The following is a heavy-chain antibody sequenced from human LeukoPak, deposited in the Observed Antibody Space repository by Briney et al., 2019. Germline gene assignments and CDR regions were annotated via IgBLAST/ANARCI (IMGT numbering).Heavy chain of an antibody. Sequence: ASVKVSCKASGGTFSSYAISWVRQAPGQGLEWMGGIIPIFGTANYAQKFQGRVTITADESTSTAYMELSSLRSEDTAVYYCARELAGHYYGSGSSFDYWGQGTLVTVSS. CDR2: IIPIFGTA. D-gene: IGHD3-10*01. CDR1: GGTFSSYA. CDR3: ARELAGHYYGSGSSFDY. J-gene: IGHJ4*02. V-gene: IGHV1-69*13.